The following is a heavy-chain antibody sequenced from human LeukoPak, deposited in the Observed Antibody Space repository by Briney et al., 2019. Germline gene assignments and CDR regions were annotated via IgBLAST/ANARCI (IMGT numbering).Heavy chain of an antibody. CDR1: GFTFDDYA. D-gene: IGHD3-10*01. CDR2: ISWNSGSI. J-gene: IGHJ3*02. Sequence: GGSLRLSCAASGFTFDDYAMHWVRQAPGKGLEWVSGISWNSGSIGYADSVKGRFTISRDNAKNSQYLQMNSLRAEDTALYYCAKDFWLGAFDIWGQGTMVTVSS. V-gene: IGHV3-9*01. CDR3: AKDFWLGAFDI.